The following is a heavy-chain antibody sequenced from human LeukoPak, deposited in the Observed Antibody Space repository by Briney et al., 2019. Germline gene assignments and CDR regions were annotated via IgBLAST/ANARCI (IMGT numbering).Heavy chain of an antibody. CDR1: GGSISSYY. D-gene: IGHD3-22*01. J-gene: IGHJ4*02. CDR2: IYTSGST. Sequence: SETLSLTCTVSGGSISSYYWSWIRQPAGKGLEWIGRIYTSGSTNYNPSLKSRVTMSVDTSKNQFSLKLSTGTAADTAVYYCAREDWYYYDSSGYYRFDYWGEGNLVTVSS. CDR3: AREDWYYYDSSGYYRFDY. V-gene: IGHV4-4*07.